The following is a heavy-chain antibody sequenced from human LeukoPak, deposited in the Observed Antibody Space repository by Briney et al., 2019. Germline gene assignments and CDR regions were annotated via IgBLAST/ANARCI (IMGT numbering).Heavy chain of an antibody. J-gene: IGHJ3*02. CDR2: ISGSAGYT. Sequence: GGSLRLPCVAFGFTFTNYAVSWVRQAPGKGLEWVSGISGSAGYTYYADFVKGRFTISRDNSKNTLYLQMNSLRAEDTAIYYCAKDLNTGYQLLWGSVFDIWGEGTLVTVSS. CDR3: AKDLNTGYQLLWGSVFDI. CDR1: GFTFTNYA. D-gene: IGHD2-2*01. V-gene: IGHV3-23*01.